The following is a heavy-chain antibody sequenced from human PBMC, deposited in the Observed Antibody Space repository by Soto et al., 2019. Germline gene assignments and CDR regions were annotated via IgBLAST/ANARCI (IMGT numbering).Heavy chain of an antibody. D-gene: IGHD6-6*01. CDR2: IFHSGST. V-gene: IGHV4-59*01. Sequence: PSETLSLTCTVSGASISSSYWSWIRQPPGKGLEWIGYIFHSGSTNYNPSLKSRVTISVDTSKNQFSLNLSSLTTADTAVYFCARGGTRYSSTSSGVGGFAYGGQGPLFTFSS. CDR3: ARGGTRYSSTSSGVGGFAY. CDR1: GASISSSY. J-gene: IGHJ4*02.